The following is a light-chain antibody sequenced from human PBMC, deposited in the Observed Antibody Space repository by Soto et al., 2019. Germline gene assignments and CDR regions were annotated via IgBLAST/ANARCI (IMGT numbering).Light chain of an antibody. CDR3: GTWHSSLSDYV. Sequence: QSVLTQPPSVSAAPGQKVTISCSGSSSNIGNNYVSWYQQLPGTAPKLLIYDNNKRPSGIPDRFSGSKSGTSATLGITGLQTGDQAHYYRGTWHSSLSDYVFGNGTKFTVL. J-gene: IGLJ1*01. V-gene: IGLV1-51*01. CDR1: SSNIGNNY. CDR2: DNN.